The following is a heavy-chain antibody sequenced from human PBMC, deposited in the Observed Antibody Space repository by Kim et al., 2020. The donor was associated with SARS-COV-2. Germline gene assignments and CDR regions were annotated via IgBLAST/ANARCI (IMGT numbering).Heavy chain of an antibody. CDR3: AAVLGYCSGGSCHSRYYYYGMDV. V-gene: IGHV1-58*02. D-gene: IGHD2-15*01. J-gene: IGHJ6*01. Sequence: SVKVSCKASGFTFTSSAMQWVRQARGQRLEWIGWIVVGSGNTNYAQKFQERVTITRDMSTSTAYMELSSLRSEDTAVYYCAAVLGYCSGGSCHSRYYYYGMDVWGRGTTVTVSS. CDR1: GFTFTSSA. CDR2: IVVGSGNT.